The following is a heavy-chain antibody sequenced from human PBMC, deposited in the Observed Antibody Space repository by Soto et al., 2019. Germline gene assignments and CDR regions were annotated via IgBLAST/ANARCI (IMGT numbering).Heavy chain of an antibody. Sequence: GGSLRLSCEASGFIFSNARMSWVRQAPGKGLEWVGLIKSKTDGGTTEYAAPVKGRFTISRDDSKDTLYLQMNSLKTEDTAVYYCTTVNADYYYYYFMDVWGKGTMVTVSS. J-gene: IGHJ6*03. D-gene: IGHD1-1*01. V-gene: IGHV3-15*01. CDR2: IKSKTDGGTT. CDR1: GFIFSNAR. CDR3: TTVNADYYYYYFMDV.